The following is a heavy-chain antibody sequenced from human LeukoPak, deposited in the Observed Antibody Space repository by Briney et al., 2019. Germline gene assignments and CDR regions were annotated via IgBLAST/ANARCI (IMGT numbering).Heavy chain of an antibody. Sequence: GGSLRPSCAASGFTFSSYTMNWVRQAPGKGLEWVSYISSTSSTIYCADSVKGRLTISRDNAKNSLYLQMNSLRAEDTALYYCARVAARAEYYFDYWGQGTLVTVSS. V-gene: IGHV3-48*04. D-gene: IGHD6-6*01. J-gene: IGHJ4*02. CDR1: GFTFSSYT. CDR2: ISSTSSTI. CDR3: ARVAARAEYYFDY.